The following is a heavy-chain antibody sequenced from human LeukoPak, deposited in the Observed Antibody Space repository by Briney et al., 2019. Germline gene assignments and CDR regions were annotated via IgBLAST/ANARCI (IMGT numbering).Heavy chain of an antibody. J-gene: IGHJ1*01. CDR3: ARAEGYQLLLDLFEYFQH. CDR2: ISSSSSYI. V-gene: IGHV3-21*01. D-gene: IGHD2-2*01. CDR1: GFTFSSYS. Sequence: GGSLRLSCAASGFTFSSYSMNWVRQAPGKGLEWVSSISSSSSYIYYADSVKGRFTISRDNAKNSLYLQMNSLRAEGTAVYYCARAEGYQLLLDLFEYFQHWGQGTLVTVSS.